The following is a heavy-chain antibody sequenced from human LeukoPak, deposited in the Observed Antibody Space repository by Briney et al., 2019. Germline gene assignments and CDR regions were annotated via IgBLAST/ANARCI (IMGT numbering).Heavy chain of an antibody. CDR1: GGPISSSSYY. J-gene: IGHJ4*02. CDR3: ARRLGGVTTLRYFDY. CDR2: IYYSGST. Sequence: SETLSLTCTVSGGPISSSSYYWGWIRQPPGKGLEWIGSIYYSGSTYYNPSLKSRVTISVDTSKNQFSLKLSSVTAADTAVYYCARRLGGVTTLRYFDYWGQGTLVTVSS. V-gene: IGHV4-39*07. D-gene: IGHD4-11*01.